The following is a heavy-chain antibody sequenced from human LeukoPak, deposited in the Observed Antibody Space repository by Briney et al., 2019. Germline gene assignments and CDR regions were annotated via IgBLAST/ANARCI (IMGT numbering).Heavy chain of an antibody. CDR3: ARGAYSRERGRYYYYYMDV. J-gene: IGHJ6*03. CDR2: IHYTGKP. CDR1: GGSISGHY. D-gene: IGHD1-1*01. V-gene: IGHV4-59*11. Sequence: SETLSLTCSVSGGSISGHYWTWIRQPPGKGLEWIGQIHYTGKPDYNPSLKSRITISVDTSKNQVSLQVSSVTAADTAVYYCARGAYSRERGRYYYYYMDVWGKGTTVTVSS.